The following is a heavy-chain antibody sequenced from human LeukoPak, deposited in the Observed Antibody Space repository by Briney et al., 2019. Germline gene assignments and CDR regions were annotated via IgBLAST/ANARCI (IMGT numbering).Heavy chain of an antibody. V-gene: IGHV4-59*01. Sequence: PSETLSLTCTVSVRSISSYYWSWIRQPPGKGLEWIGYIYSSGSTNYNPSLKSRVTISVDTSNNQFSLKLSSVTAADTAVYYCAIGHSYGYGWFDPWGQGTLVTVSS. CDR3: AIGHSYGYGWFDP. J-gene: IGHJ5*02. D-gene: IGHD5-18*01. CDR1: VRSISSYY. CDR2: IYSSGST.